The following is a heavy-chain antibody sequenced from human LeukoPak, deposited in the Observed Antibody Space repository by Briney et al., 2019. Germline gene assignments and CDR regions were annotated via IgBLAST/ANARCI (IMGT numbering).Heavy chain of an antibody. D-gene: IGHD2/OR15-2a*01. J-gene: IGHJ4*02. CDR1: GFTFSSYS. CDR3: ARRIGWHFDY. V-gene: IGHV3-48*01. Sequence: PGGSLRLSCAASGFTFSSYSMNWVRQAPGKGLEWVSYISSSSSTIYYADSVKGRFTISRDNAKNSLYLQMNNLRAEDTAVYYCARRIGWHFDYWGQGTLVTVSS. CDR2: ISSSSSTI.